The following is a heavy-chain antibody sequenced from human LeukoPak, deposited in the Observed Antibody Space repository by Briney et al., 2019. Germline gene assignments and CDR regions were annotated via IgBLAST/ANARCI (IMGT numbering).Heavy chain of an antibody. J-gene: IGHJ3*02. CDR3: ASPALYSSGWYGHDAFDI. Sequence: SETLSLTCTVSGYSISSSYYWSWIRQPPGKGLEWIGYIYYSGSTNYNPSLKSRVTISVDTSKNQFSLKLSSVTAADTAVYYCASPALYSSGWYGHDAFDIWGQGTMVTVSS. CDR2: IYYSGST. D-gene: IGHD6-19*01. V-gene: IGHV4-61*01. CDR1: GYSISSSYY.